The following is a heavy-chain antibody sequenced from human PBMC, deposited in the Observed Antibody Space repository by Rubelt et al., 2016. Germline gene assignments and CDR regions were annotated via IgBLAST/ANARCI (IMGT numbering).Heavy chain of an antibody. CDR2: IYHTWTT. D-gene: IGHD1-26*01. CDR3: ARDRLVGASDAFDF. CDR1: GYSISSGYF. Sequence: QVYLQESGPGLVKPSETLSLTCNVSGYSISSGYFWGWIRQPPGKGLEWIGFIYHTWTTYYNPSLKSRVTISVETSKNHFSLKLTAGTAADTAMYYCARDRLVGASDAFDFWGQGTMVTVSS. J-gene: IGHJ3*01. V-gene: IGHV4-38-2*02.